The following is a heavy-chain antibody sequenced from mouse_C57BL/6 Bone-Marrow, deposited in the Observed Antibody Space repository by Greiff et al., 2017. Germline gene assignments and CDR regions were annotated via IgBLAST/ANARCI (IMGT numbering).Heavy chain of an antibody. V-gene: IGHV1-26*01. CDR1: GYTFTDYY. J-gene: IGHJ3*01. Sequence: EVQLQQSGPELVKPGASVKISCKASGYTFTDYYMNWVKQSHGKSLEWIGDINPNNGGTSYNQKFKGKATLTVDKSSSTAYMELRSLTSEDSAVYYCARKRDGYYPFAYWGQGTLVTVSA. CDR3: ARKRDGYYPFAY. CDR2: INPNNGGT. D-gene: IGHD2-3*01.